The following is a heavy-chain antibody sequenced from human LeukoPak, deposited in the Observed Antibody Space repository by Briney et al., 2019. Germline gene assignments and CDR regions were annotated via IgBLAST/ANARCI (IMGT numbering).Heavy chain of an antibody. D-gene: IGHD1-7*01. CDR2: IRSKANSYAT. Sequence: GGSLRLSCAASGFTFSGSAMHWVRQASGKGLEGVGRIRSKANSYATAYAASVKGRFTISRDDSKNTAYLQMNSLKTEDTAVYYCTRHGNSGDYWGQGTLVTVSS. CDR1: GFTFSGSA. V-gene: IGHV3-73*01. CDR3: TRHGNSGDY. J-gene: IGHJ4*02.